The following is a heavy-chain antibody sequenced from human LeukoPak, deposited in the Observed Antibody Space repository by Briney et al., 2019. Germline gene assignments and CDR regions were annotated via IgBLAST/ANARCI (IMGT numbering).Heavy chain of an antibody. J-gene: IGHJ4*02. CDR3: ARVQYDFWSGSYYFDY. CDR2: INPNSDGT. Sequence: ASVKVSCKASGYTFTGYYMHWVRQAPGQGLEWMGWINPNSDGTSYAQKFQGRVTMTRDTSISTAYMELSRLRSDDTAVYYCARVQYDFWSGSYYFDYWGQGTLVTVSS. D-gene: IGHD3-3*01. V-gene: IGHV1-2*02. CDR1: GYTFTGYY.